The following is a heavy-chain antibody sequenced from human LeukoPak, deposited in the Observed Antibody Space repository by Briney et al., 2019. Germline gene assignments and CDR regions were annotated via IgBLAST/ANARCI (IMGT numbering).Heavy chain of an antibody. CDR3: AKDLLRSTSTYYYYGMDV. CDR2: ISYDGSNK. D-gene: IGHD5-12*01. V-gene: IGHV3-30*18. CDR1: GFTFSSYG. Sequence: GGSLRLSCAASGFTFSSYGMHWVHQAPGKGLEWVAVISYDGSNKYYADSVKGRFTISGDNSKNTLYLQMNSLRAEDTAVYYCAKDLLRSTSTYYYYGMDVWGQGTTVTVSS. J-gene: IGHJ6*02.